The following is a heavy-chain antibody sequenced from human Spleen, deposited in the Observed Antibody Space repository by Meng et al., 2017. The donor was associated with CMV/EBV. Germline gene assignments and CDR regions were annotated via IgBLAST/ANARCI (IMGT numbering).Heavy chain of an antibody. D-gene: IGHD2/OR15-2a*01. J-gene: IGHJ6*02. V-gene: IGHV4-34*01. Sequence: ESLRLSCAASGFIFSDHYLDWVRQTPGKGLEWVGEIYHSGNTNYNPSLRSRVTISVDKSKNQFSLKLSSVTAADTAVYYCARLHYLNIDYYYYGMDVWGQGTTVTVSS. CDR3: ARLHYLNIDYYYYGMDV. CDR2: IYHSGNT. CDR1: GFIFSDHY.